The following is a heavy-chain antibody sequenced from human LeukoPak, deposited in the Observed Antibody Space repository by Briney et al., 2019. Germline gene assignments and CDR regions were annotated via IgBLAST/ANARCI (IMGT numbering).Heavy chain of an antibody. CDR3: ARGHVFRFYGSGGYYSRTNWFDP. CDR1: GGSFSGYY. CDR2: INHSGST. J-gene: IGHJ5*02. V-gene: IGHV4-34*01. D-gene: IGHD3-10*01. Sequence: PSETLSLTCAVYGGSFSGYYWSWIRQPPGKGLEWIGEINHSGSTNYNPSLKSRVTISVDTSKNQFSLKLSSVTAADTAVYYCARGHVFRFYGSGGYYSRTNWFDPWGQGTLVTVSS.